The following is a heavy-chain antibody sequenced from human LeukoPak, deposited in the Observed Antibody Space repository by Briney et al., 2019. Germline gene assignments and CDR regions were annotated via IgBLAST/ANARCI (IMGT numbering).Heavy chain of an antibody. D-gene: IGHD6-19*01. CDR1: GGSISSSSYY. J-gene: IGHJ4*02. CDR2: IYYSGST. CDR3: ARLNSSGWYERNYFDY. Sequence: PSETLSLTCTVSGGSISSSSYYWGWIRQPPGKGLEWIGSIYYSGSTYYNPSLKSRVTISVDTSKNQFSLKLSSVTAADTAVYYCARLNSSGWYERNYFDYWGQGTLVTVSS. V-gene: IGHV4-39*01.